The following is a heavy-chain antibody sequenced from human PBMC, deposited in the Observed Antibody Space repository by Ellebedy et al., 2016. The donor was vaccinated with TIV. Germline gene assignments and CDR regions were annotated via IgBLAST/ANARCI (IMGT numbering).Heavy chain of an antibody. D-gene: IGHD3-10*01. Sequence: MPSETLSLTCGVSGGSIRSTHWWSWVRQPPGQGLEWIGEIYHTGGTNYNPSLKSRVTISVDKSKNQYSLKLNSVTAADSAVYYCARKVGGSGSMGWFDPWGQGTLVTVSS. J-gene: IGHJ5*02. CDR3: ARKVGGSGSMGWFDP. V-gene: IGHV4-4*02. CDR2: IYHTGGT. CDR1: GGSIRSTHW.